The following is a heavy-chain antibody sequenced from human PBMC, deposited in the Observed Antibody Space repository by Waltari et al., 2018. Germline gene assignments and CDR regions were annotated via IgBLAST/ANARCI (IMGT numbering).Heavy chain of an antibody. J-gene: IGHJ6*03. CDR2: ISSSSSTI. CDR3: ARVGVVVAARYYYYMDV. CDR1: GFTFSSYS. Sequence: EVQLVESGGGLVQPGGSLRLSCAASGFTFSSYSMNWVRQAPGKGLEWVSYISSSSSTIYYADSVKGRFTISRDNAKNSLYLQMNSLRAEDTAVYYCARVGVVVAARYYYYMDVWGKGTTVTVSS. V-gene: IGHV3-48*04. D-gene: IGHD2-15*01.